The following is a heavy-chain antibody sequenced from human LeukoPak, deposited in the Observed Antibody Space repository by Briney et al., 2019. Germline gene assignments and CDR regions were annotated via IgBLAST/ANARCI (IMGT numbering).Heavy chain of an antibody. CDR3: ARAFYCSGGSCSLDY. J-gene: IGHJ4*02. D-gene: IGHD2-15*01. CDR2: IYYSGST. Sequence: PSETLSLTCTVSGGSISSYYWTWLRQPPGKGLEWIGYIYYSGSTNYNPSLKSRVTISVDTSKNQFSLKLSSVTAADTAVYYCARAFYCSGGSCSLDYWGQGTLVTVS. V-gene: IGHV4-59*01. CDR1: GGSISSYY.